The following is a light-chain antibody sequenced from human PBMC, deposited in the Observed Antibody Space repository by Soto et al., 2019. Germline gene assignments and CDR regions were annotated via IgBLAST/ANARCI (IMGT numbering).Light chain of an antibody. V-gene: IGKV3-11*01. CDR3: QQRGNWPPIT. Sequence: ETVLTQSPATLSLSPGERATLSCRASQSVSRFLAWYQQKPGQAPRLLIYDASNRATGIPARFSGSGSGTDFPLTISSLEPEDFAVYYCQQRGNWPPITFGQGTRLDIK. CDR2: DAS. CDR1: QSVSRF. J-gene: IGKJ5*01.